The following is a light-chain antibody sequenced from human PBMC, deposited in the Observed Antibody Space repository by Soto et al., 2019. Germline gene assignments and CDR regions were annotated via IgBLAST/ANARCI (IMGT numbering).Light chain of an antibody. CDR3: QQRSIPIT. V-gene: IGKV3-11*01. Sequence: IVLTQSPGTLSLSPGERATLSCRASQSVSSYLAWYQQRPGQAPRLLLYDASNRATGIPARFSGSGSGTDFTLTISSLEPEDFAIYYCQQRSIPITFGQGTRLEIK. J-gene: IGKJ5*01. CDR1: QSVSSY. CDR2: DAS.